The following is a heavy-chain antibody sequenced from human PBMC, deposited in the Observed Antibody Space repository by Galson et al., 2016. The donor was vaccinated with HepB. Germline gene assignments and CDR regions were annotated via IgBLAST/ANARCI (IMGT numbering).Heavy chain of an antibody. Sequence: SVKVSCKASGYTFTSHVMHWVCQAPGQRLEWMGWINAGNGNTKYSQKFQGRVTITRDTSASTAYMELSSLRSEDTAVYYCARDRKTDYDFWSGTDVWGQGTTVTVS. CDR1: GYTFTSHV. J-gene: IGHJ6*02. V-gene: IGHV1-3*01. CDR3: ARDRKTDYDFWSGTDV. CDR2: INAGNGNT. D-gene: IGHD3-3*01.